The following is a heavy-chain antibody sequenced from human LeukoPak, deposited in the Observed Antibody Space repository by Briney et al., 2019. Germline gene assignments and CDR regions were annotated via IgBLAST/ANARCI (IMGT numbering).Heavy chain of an antibody. CDR2: TYYSGST. D-gene: IGHD4-17*01. CDR1: GGSISSYY. J-gene: IGHJ6*02. Sequence: SETLSLTCTVSGGSISSYYWSWIRQPPGKGLEWIGYTYYSGSTNYNPSLKSRVTILVDTSKNQFSLKLSSVTAADTAVYYCARGYGDYYYYGMDVWGQGTTVTVSS. V-gene: IGHV4-59*08. CDR3: ARGYGDYYYYGMDV.